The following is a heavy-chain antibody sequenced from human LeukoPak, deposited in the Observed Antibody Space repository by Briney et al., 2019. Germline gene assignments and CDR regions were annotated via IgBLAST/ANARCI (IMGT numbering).Heavy chain of an antibody. CDR2: MKPDGSEK. J-gene: IGHJ4*02. CDR3: ARSFDYVWGRD. CDR1: GFIVSNCW. Sequence: PGGSLRLSCAASGFIVSNCWMSWVRQAPGKGLEWVANMKPDGSEKNYVDSVKGRFTISRDNAKNSLYLQMNSLRAEDTAVYYCARSFDYVWGRDWGQGTLVTVSS. V-gene: IGHV3-7*01. D-gene: IGHD3-16*01.